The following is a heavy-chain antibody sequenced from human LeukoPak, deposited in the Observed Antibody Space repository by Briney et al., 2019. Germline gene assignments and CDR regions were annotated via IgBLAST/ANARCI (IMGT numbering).Heavy chain of an antibody. Sequence: GGSLRLSCAASGFTFSSYSMNWVRQAPGKGLEWVSYISSSSSTIYYADSVKGRFTISRDNAKNSLYLQMNSLRAEDTAVYYCASGPRYYDFWSGYSWWFDPWGQGTLVTVSS. V-gene: IGHV3-48*04. CDR3: ASGPRYYDFWSGYSWWFDP. CDR1: GFTFSSYS. CDR2: ISSSSSTI. D-gene: IGHD3-3*01. J-gene: IGHJ5*02.